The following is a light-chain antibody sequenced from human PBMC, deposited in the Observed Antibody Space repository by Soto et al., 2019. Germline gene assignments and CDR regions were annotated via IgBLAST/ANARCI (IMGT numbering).Light chain of an antibody. J-gene: IGLJ1*01. Sequence: QAVVTQEPSLTVSPGGTVTLTCGSSTGAVTNGHYPYWFQQKPGQAPRTLIYDTTNRHSWTPARFSGSLLGGKAALTLSGAESEDEAEYYCLLSYSGPCVFRTGTKVTVL. V-gene: IGLV7-46*01. CDR1: TGAVTNGHY. CDR3: LLSYSGPCV. CDR2: DTT.